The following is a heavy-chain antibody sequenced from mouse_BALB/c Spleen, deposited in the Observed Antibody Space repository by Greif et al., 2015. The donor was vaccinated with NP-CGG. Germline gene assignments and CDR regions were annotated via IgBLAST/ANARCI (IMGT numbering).Heavy chain of an antibody. CDR1: GYTFTEYT. CDR2: INPNNGGT. D-gene: IGHD2-1*01. J-gene: IGHJ1*01. CDR3: VRKRYGNWYFDV. V-gene: IGHV1-18*01. Sequence: VQLQQSGPELVKPGASVKISCKTSGYTFTEYTLHRVKQSHGKSLEWIGGINPNNGGTIYNQKFKDKATLTEDRSSSTANMELRSLTSEDSAVYYCVRKRYGNWYFDVWGAGTTVTVSS.